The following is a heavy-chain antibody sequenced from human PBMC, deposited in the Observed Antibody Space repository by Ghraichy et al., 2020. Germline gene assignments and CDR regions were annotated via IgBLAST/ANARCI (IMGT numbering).Heavy chain of an antibody. CDR2: IYHSGTT. V-gene: IGHV4-61*01. J-gene: IGHJ6*02. Sequence: SETLSLTCTVSGGSVTNGTYYWSWIRQPPGKGLEWIGYIYHSGTTNYNSSLTSRVTISVATSKNQFSLRLTSVTAADTAVSYCAITNPGLTTALAYYYAMDILGQGTTVTVSS. CDR3: AITNPGLTTALAYYYAMDI. D-gene: IGHD4-11*01. CDR1: GGSVTNGTYY.